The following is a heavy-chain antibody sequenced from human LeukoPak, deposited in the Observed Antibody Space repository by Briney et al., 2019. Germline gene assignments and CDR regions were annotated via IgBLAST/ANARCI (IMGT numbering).Heavy chain of an antibody. CDR1: GYAFTSYD. Sequence: ASVKDSCKASGYAFTSYDINWVRQATGQGLEWMGWMNPNSGNTGYAQKFQGRVTMTRNTSISTAYMELSSLRSEDTAVYYCARGYYGSGSYYFYWGQGTLVSVSS. J-gene: IGHJ4*02. CDR3: ARGYYGSGSYYFY. D-gene: IGHD3-10*01. CDR2: MNPNSGNT. V-gene: IGHV1-8*01.